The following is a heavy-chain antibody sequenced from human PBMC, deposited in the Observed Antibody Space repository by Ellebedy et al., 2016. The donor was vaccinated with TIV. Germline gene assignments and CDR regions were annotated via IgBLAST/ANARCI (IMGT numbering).Heavy chain of an antibody. V-gene: IGHV4-4*02. CDR3: GRAGARSNYYGMDV. D-gene: IGHD3-10*01. CDR2: NYNSGST. Sequence: SETLSLXCAVSGGSISSSNWWCCVRQPPGKGMEWIGENYNSGSTNYNPSLKSRVTISVDKSKNQFSLKLGAVTAADTAVYYCGRAGARSNYYGMDVWGQGTTVTVSS. CDR1: GGSISSSNW. J-gene: IGHJ6*02.